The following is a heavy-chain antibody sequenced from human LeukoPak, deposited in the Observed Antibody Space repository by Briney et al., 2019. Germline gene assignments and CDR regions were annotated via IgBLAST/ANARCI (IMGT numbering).Heavy chain of an antibody. CDR3: ARSQTIVGATGDF. J-gene: IGHJ4*02. Sequence: SQTLSLTCTVSGGSISSGGYYWSWIRQPPGKGLEWIGEINHSGSTNYNPSLKSRVTISVDTSKNQFSLKLSSVTAADTAVYYCARSQTIVGATGDFWGQGTLVTVSS. CDR1: GGSISSGGYY. V-gene: IGHV4-30-2*01. CDR2: INHSGST. D-gene: IGHD1-26*01.